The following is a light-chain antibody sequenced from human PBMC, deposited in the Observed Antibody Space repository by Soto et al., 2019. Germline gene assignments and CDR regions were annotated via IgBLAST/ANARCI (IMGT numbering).Light chain of an antibody. CDR3: QQVKSYPRT. J-gene: IGKJ4*01. V-gene: IGKV1-9*01. CDR1: PGIAGS. CDR2: DES. Sequence: DIQLSQSPSFLSASVGDRVTIACRASPGIAGSLGWDQQKPGKRPKLLIYDESTLQSGVPSRFSGSGSGTRGTLTISSLQPEDFATYYCQQVKSYPRTFGGGTKVDIK.